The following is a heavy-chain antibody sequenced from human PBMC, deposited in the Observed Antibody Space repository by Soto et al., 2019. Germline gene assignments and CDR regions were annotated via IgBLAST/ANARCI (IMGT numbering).Heavy chain of an antibody. D-gene: IGHD2-15*01. J-gene: IGHJ4*02. Sequence: GGSLRLSCAASGFTFSSYWMSWVRQAPGKGLEWVANIKQDGSEKYYVDSVKGRFTISRDNAKNSLYLQMNSLRAEDTAVYYCARDAGSSTDIVVVVAATLAQSFDYWGQGTLVTVSS. CDR2: IKQDGSEK. CDR3: ARDAGSSTDIVVVVAATLAQSFDY. V-gene: IGHV3-7*01. CDR1: GFTFSSYW.